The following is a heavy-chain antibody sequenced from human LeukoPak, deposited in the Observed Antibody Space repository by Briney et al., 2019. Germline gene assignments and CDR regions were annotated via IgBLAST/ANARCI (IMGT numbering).Heavy chain of an antibody. Sequence: GGSLRLSCAASGFTFSDYYMSWIRQAPGKGLEWVSYISSSGSTIYYADSVKGRFTISRDNAKNSLYLQMNSLRSDDTAVYYCATSLWGVADYMEGGLEDYWGQGTLVTVSS. CDR3: ATSLWGVADYMEGGLEDY. V-gene: IGHV3-11*01. CDR1: GFTFSDYY. J-gene: IGHJ4*02. D-gene: IGHD2-15*01. CDR2: ISSSGSTI.